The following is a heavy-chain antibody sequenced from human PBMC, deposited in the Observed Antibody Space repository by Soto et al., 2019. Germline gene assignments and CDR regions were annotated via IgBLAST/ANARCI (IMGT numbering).Heavy chain of an antibody. CDR1: GFTVSSNY. D-gene: IGHD3-3*01. Sequence: GGSLRLSCAASGFTVSSNYMSWVRQAPGKGLEWVSVIYSGGSTYYADSVKGRFTISRDNSKNTLYLQMNSLRAEDTAVYYCVCFGVVRKDDHWGQGTLVTVSS. CDR2: IYSGGST. CDR3: VCFGVVRKDDH. J-gene: IGHJ4*02. V-gene: IGHV3-53*01.